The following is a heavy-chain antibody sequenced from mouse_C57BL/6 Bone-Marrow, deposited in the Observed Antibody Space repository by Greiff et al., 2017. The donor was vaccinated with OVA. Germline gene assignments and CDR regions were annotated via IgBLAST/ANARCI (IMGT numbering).Heavy chain of an antibody. CDR1: GFTFSSYG. J-gene: IGHJ2*01. Sequence: EVMLVESGGDLVKPGGSLKLSCAASGFTFSSYGMSWVRQTPDKRLEWVATISSGGSYTYYPDSVKGRFTISRDNAKNTLYLQMSSLKSEDTAMYYCARQDYGNYDYVDYWGQGTTLTVSS. CDR3: ARQDYGNYDYVDY. D-gene: IGHD2-1*01. V-gene: IGHV5-6*01. CDR2: ISSGGSYT.